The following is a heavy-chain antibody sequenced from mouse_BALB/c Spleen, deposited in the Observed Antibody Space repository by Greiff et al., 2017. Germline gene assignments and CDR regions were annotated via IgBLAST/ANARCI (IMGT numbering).Heavy chain of an antibody. CDR1: GYTFTSYV. J-gene: IGHJ4*01. CDR3: AREETARATGAMDY. D-gene: IGHD3-2*01. V-gene: IGHV1-14*01. CDR2: INPYNDGT. Sequence: EVQGVESGPELVKPGASVKMSCKASGYTFTSYVMHWVKQKPGQGLEWIGYINPYNDGTKYNEKFKGKATLTSDKSSSTAYMELSSLTSEDSAVYYCAREETARATGAMDYWGQGTSVTVSS.